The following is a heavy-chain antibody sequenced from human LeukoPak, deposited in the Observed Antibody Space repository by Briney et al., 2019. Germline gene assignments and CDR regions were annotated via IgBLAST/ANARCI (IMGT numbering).Heavy chain of an antibody. Sequence: SETLSLTCTVSGGSISSYYWSWIRQPAGKGLEGIGRIYTSGSTNYNPSLKSRVTISVDTSKIQFSLKLSSVTAADTAVYYCARVLTAPSMVRGVINWFDPWGQGTLVTVSS. CDR3: ARVLTAPSMVRGVINWFDP. J-gene: IGHJ5*02. CDR2: IYTSGST. D-gene: IGHD3-10*01. V-gene: IGHV4-4*07. CDR1: GGSISSYY.